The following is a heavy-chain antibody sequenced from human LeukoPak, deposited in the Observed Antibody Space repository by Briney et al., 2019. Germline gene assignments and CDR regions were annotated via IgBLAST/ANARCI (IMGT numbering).Heavy chain of an antibody. CDR3: AKDPFSYSWSFLISAYFQH. CDR1: GFTFSSYG. V-gene: IGHV3-30*18. CDR2: ISYDGSNK. Sequence: GGSLRLSCAASGFTFSSYGMHWVRQAPGKGLEWVAVISYDGSNKYYADSVKGRFTISRDNSKNTLYLQMNSLRAEDTAVYYCAKDPFSYSWSFLISAYFQHWGQGTLVTVSS. J-gene: IGHJ1*01. D-gene: IGHD5-18*01.